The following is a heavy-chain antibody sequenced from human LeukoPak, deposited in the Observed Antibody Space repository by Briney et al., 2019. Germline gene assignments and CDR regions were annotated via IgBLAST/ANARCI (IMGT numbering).Heavy chain of an antibody. CDR3: ARGGIAARRVSYYFDY. Sequence: GGSLRLSCAASGFTFSSYAVHWVRQAPGKGLEWVAVISYDGSNKYYADSVKGRFTISRDNSKNTLYLQMNSLRAEDTAVYYCARGGIAARRVSYYFDYWGQGTLVTVSS. D-gene: IGHD6-6*01. J-gene: IGHJ4*02. CDR2: ISYDGSNK. V-gene: IGHV3-30-3*01. CDR1: GFTFSSYA.